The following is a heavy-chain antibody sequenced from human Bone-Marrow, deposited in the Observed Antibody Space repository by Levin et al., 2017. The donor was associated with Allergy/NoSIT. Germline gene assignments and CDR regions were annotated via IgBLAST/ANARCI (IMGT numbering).Heavy chain of an antibody. CDR3: ARGDCYSGSCYGPDWFDP. J-gene: IGHJ5*02. D-gene: IGHD2-15*01. CDR2: INPNSGNT. V-gene: IGHV1-8*01. Sequence: GESLKISCKTSGYTFTSYNVYWVRQAPGQGLEWMGYINPNSGNTGYAQKFQGRVTITRNSSITTAYMQLSGLRFEDTAIYYCARGDCYSGSCYGPDWFDPWGQGAQVTVSS. CDR1: GYTFTSYN.